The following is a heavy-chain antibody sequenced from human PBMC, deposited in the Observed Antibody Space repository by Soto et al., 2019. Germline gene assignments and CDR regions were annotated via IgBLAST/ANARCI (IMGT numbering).Heavy chain of an antibody. D-gene: IGHD3-10*01. CDR1: GFTFSSYW. Sequence: GGSLRLSCAASGFTFSSYWMHWVRQAPGKGLVWVSRINSDGSSTSYADSVKGRFTISRDNAKNTLYLQMNSLRAEDTAVYYCARVMVRGVTRYYYYYYMDVWGKGTTVTVSS. CDR3: ARVMVRGVTRYYYYYYMDV. CDR2: INSDGSST. J-gene: IGHJ6*03. V-gene: IGHV3-74*01.